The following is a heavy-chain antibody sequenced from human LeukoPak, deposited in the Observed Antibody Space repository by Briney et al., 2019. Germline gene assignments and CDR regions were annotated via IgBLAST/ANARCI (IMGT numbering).Heavy chain of an antibody. CDR1: GFTFSDYS. D-gene: IGHD4/OR15-4a*01. CDR2: ISSTSATM. CDR3: AKPAKTDAFDI. V-gene: IGHV3-48*01. J-gene: IGHJ3*02. Sequence: GGSLRLSCSASGFTFSDYSMNWVRQAPGKGLEWVSYISSTSATMYHADSVKGRFTISRDNAKNTLYLQMSSLRAEDTAVYYCAKPAKTDAFDIWGQGTMVTVSS.